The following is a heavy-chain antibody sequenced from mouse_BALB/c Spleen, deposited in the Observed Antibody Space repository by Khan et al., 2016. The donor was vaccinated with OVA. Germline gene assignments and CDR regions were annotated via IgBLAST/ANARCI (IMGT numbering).Heavy chain of an antibody. CDR3: SRDAVRY. CDR2: INPKNGVT. V-gene: IGHV1-18*01. D-gene: IGHD2-14*01. Sequence: VQLKQSGPELVKPGASVKISCKTSGYTFTEYTLHWVKQSHGKSLGWIGVINPKNGVTSYNQKFRGKATLTVDKSSNTAYMEFLSLTSEDSAFYYCSRDAVRYWGQGTSVTVSS. CDR1: GYTFTEYT. J-gene: IGHJ4*01.